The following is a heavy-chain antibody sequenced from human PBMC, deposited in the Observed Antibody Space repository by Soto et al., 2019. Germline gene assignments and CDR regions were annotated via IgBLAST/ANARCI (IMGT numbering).Heavy chain of an antibody. J-gene: IGHJ6*02. CDR1: CGAVRRGVFS. CDR3: ARGHYYYAMDV. V-gene: IGHV4-30-2*01. CDR2: ISHGGSP. Sequence: TPFPAPPVSCGAVRRGVFSLEWIRQPPGQGLEWIGYISHGGSPHYTPSLRSRVSISVDRSTNVISLNLTSMTPADTAVYFCARGHYYYAMDVWGQGTTVTVSS.